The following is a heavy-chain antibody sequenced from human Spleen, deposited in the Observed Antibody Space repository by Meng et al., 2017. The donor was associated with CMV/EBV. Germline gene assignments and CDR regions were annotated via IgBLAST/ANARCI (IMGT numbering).Heavy chain of an antibody. CDR1: GGSISSSY. Sequence: QEPGPVRAKPAVPLLVTCTVSGGSISSSYWSWIRQPAGKGLEWIGRIYTSGSTNYNPSLKSRVTMSVDTSKNQFSLKLRSVTAADTAVYYCARDTVGTRGIDYWGQGTLVTSPQ. CDR3: ARDTVGTRGIDY. J-gene: IGHJ4*02. D-gene: IGHD4-23*01. V-gene: IGHV4-4*07. CDR2: IYTSGST.